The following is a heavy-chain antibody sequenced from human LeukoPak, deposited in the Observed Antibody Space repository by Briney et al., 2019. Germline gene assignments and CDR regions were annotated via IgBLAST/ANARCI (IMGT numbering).Heavy chain of an antibody. CDR1: GFPFSSYS. CDR3: ARSIPYGTTWYGRSDY. J-gene: IGHJ4*02. CDR2: IKPDGTAK. V-gene: IGHV3-7*03. D-gene: IGHD6-13*01. Sequence: GGSLRLSCAASGFPFSSYSMTWVRQAPGKGLEWVANIKPDGTAKFYVDSVKGRFTISRDNALNSLYLQMNSLRAEDTAIYYCARSIPYGTTWYGRSDYWGQGSLVTVSS.